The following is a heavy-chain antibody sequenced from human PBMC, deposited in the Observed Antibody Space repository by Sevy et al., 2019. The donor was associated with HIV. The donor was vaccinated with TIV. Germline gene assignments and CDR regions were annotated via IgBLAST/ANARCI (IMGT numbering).Heavy chain of an antibody. Sequence: GGSLRLSCAASGFIFRSYVMSWVRQAPGKGLEWVANIKQDGSEKYYVDSVKGRFTISRDNAKNSLYLQMNSLRVEDTVAYYCARARAYYYDNSGYSFDYWGQGTLVTVSS. J-gene: IGHJ4*02. CDR2: IKQDGSEK. CDR3: ARARAYYYDNSGYSFDY. CDR1: GFIFRSYV. D-gene: IGHD3-22*01. V-gene: IGHV3-7*01.